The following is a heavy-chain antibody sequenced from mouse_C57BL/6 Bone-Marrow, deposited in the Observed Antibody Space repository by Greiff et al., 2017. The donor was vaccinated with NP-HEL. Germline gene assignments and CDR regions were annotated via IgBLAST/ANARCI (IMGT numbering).Heavy chain of an antibody. J-gene: IGHJ4*01. CDR1: GFTFSDYY. Sequence: DVQLVESEGGLVQPGSSMKLSCTASGFTFSDYYMAWVRQVPEKGLEWVANINYDGSSTYYLDSLKSRFIISRDNAKNILYLQMSSLKSEDTATYYCARDGGGNYYAMDYWGQGTSVTVSS. CDR3: ARDGGGNYYAMDY. V-gene: IGHV5-16*01. CDR2: INYDGSST.